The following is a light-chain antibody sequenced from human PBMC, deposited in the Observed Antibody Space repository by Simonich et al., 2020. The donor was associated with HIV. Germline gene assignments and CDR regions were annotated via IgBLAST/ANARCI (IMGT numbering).Light chain of an antibody. J-gene: IGLJ3*02. CDR1: SSDVGGYNY. CDR3: CSYAGSYTFV. Sequence: QSALTQPRSVSGSPGQSVTISCTGTSSDVGGYNYVSWYQQHPGQAPKLMIYDVIKRPSGVPDRFSGSKSGNTASLTISGLQAEDEADYYCCSYAGSYTFVFGGGTTLTVL. V-gene: IGLV2-11*01. CDR2: DVI.